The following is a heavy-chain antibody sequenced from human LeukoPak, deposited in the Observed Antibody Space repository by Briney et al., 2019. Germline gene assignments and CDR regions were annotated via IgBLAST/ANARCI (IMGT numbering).Heavy chain of an antibody. J-gene: IGHJ4*02. CDR2: INPNSGDT. V-gene: IGHV1-2*02. D-gene: IGHD3-10*01. Sequence: ASVKVSCKASGYIFTGYYMHWVRQAPGQGLEWMGWINPNSGDTNYAQKFQGRVTMTRDTSISTAYMELSRLRSDDTAVYYCARVRYRLAESYIDYWGQGTLVTVSS. CDR1: GYIFTGYY. CDR3: ARVRYRLAESYIDY.